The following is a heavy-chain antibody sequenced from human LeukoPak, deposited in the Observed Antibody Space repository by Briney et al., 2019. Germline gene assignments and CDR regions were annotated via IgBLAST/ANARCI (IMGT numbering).Heavy chain of an antibody. D-gene: IGHD2-2*01. CDR1: GYTFTSYG. CDR2: ISAYNGNT. CDR3: ARGGLGVVVPAANKNYYYYMDV. V-gene: IGHV1-18*01. J-gene: IGHJ6*03. Sequence: GASVKVSRKASGYTFTSYGISWVRQAPGQGLEWMGWISAYNGNTNYAQKLQGRVTMTTDTSTSTAYMELRSLRSDDTAVYYCARGGLGVVVPAANKNYYYYMDVWGKGTTVTISS.